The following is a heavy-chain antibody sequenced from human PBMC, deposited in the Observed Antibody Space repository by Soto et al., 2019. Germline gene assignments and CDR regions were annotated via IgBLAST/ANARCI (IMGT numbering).Heavy chain of an antibody. D-gene: IGHD6-19*01. J-gene: IGHJ3*02. CDR3: ARDGVAVAGNDAFDI. V-gene: IGHV1-46*01. CDR1: GYTFTSSY. CDR2: INPSGGST. Sequence: ASVKVSCKASGYTFTSSYMHWVRQAPGQGLKWMGIINPSGGSTSYAQKFQGRVTMTRDTSTSTVYMELSSLRSEDTAVYYCARDGVAVAGNDAFDIWGQGTMVTVSS.